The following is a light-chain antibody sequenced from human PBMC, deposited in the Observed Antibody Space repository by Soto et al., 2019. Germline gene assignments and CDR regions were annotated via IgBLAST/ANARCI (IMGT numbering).Light chain of an antibody. V-gene: IGKV3-20*01. CDR2: GSS. Sequence: EIVLTQSPGTLSLSPGERATLSCRASQSVSSSYLAWCHQKPGQAPRLLIYGSSSRATGIPDRFSGSGSGTDFTLNISRLEPEDFAVYYCQQYGSSPMYTFGQGTKLEIK. CDR3: QQYGSSPMYT. CDR1: QSVSSSY. J-gene: IGKJ2*01.